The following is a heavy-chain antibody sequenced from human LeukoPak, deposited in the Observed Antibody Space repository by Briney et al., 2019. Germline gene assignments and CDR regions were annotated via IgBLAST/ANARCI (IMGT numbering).Heavy chain of an antibody. CDR1: GFTFSSYS. D-gene: IGHD1-26*01. V-gene: IGHV3-21*01. Sequence: GGSLRLSCGASGFTFSSYSMNWVRQAPGKGLEWVSSISSSSSYIYYADSVKGRFTISRDNAKNSLYLQMNGLRGDDTAVHYCARDLWEHGAFDIWGQGTMVTVSS. CDR2: ISSSSSYI. CDR3: ARDLWEHGAFDI. J-gene: IGHJ3*02.